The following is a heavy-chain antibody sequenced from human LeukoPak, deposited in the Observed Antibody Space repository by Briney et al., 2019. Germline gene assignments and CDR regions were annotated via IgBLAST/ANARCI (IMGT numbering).Heavy chain of an antibody. Sequence: GGSLRLSCAATGFTVSSNYMNWVRQAPGKGLEWVSYISSSGSTIYYADSVKGRFTISRDNAKNSLYLQMNSLRAEDTAVYYCARVRSSTYMDVWGKGTTVTISS. D-gene: IGHD2-2*01. CDR2: ISSSGSTI. V-gene: IGHV3-48*03. J-gene: IGHJ6*03. CDR1: GFTVSSNY. CDR3: ARVRSSTYMDV.